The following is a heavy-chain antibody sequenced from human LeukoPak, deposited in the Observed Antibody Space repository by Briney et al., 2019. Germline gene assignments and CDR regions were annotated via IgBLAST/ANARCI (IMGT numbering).Heavy chain of an antibody. Sequence: SETLSLTCTVSGGSISSYYWSWIRQPPGKGLEWIGYIYYSGSTNYNPSLKSRVTISVDTSKNQFSLKLSSVTAADTAVYYCARYSRALDAFDIWGQGTMVTVSS. CDR3: ARYSRALDAFDI. V-gene: IGHV4-59*08. D-gene: IGHD4-11*01. CDR2: IYYSGST. CDR1: GGSISSYY. J-gene: IGHJ3*02.